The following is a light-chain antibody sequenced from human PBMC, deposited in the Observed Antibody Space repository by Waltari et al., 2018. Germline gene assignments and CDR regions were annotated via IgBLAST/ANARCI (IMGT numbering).Light chain of an antibody. CDR2: GAY. J-gene: IGKJ4*01. V-gene: IGKV3-15*01. CDR1: QNVGPS. CDR3: QQYEDWPRHS. Sequence: EIVVTQSPATLSVSPGESVTLSCRASQNVGPSLAWYQQKPGQTPRLLIFGAYSRASGVPARFSGSGSGTDFTLAISSLQSEDFAVYYCQQYEDWPRHSFGGGTKVQIE.